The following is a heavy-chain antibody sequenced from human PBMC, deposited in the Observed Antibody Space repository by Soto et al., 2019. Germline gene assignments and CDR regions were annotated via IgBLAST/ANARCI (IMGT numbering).Heavy chain of an antibody. V-gene: IGHV1-18*01. CDR2: ISPYNGNT. Sequence: ASVKVSCKASGYIFITYGISWVRQAPGQGLEWMGRISPYNGNTNYAQNLQGRVTMTTDTSTSTAYMELSSLRSEDTAVYYCANRPADRDGSTYYYYYYGMDVWGQGTTVTVSS. D-gene: IGHD3-22*01. CDR1: GYIFITYG. CDR3: ANRPADRDGSTYYYYYYGMDV. J-gene: IGHJ6*02.